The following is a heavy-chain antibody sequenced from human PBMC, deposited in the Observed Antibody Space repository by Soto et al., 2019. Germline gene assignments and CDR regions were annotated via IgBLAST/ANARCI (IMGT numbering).Heavy chain of an antibody. J-gene: IGHJ6*02. V-gene: IGHV4-39*01. Sequence: SETLSLTCTVSGDSISSTTYYWGWIRQPPGMGLEWIGSIYYSGSTYYNPSLKRRITISVDTSKNQFSLKLTSVTAAETAVYYCARLFGSGIPYYGMDVWGQGTTVTVSS. CDR1: GDSISSTTYY. CDR3: ARLFGSGIPYYGMDV. CDR2: IYYSGST. D-gene: IGHD3-10*01.